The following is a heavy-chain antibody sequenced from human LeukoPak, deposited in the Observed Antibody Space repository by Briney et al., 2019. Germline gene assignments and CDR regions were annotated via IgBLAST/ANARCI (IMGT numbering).Heavy chain of an antibody. V-gene: IGHV7-4-1*02. D-gene: IGHD3-22*01. CDR2: INTNAGNP. CDR3: AREYYDSSGPPALYGMDV. Sequence: GASVTVSCTASGYTFTSYAMNWVRQAPGQGLGWMGWINTNAGNPTYAQGFTGRFVFSLDTSVSTAYLQISSLKAEDTAVYYCAREYYDSSGPPALYGMDVWGQGTTVTVSS. CDR1: GYTFTSYA. J-gene: IGHJ6*02.